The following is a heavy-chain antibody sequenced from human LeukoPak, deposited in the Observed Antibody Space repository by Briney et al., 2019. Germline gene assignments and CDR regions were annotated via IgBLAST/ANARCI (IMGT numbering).Heavy chain of an antibody. D-gene: IGHD3-9*01. CDR3: ARVESAGYDILTGHYPGHFDY. Sequence: SETLSLTCTVSGGSISSYYWSWIRQPPGKGLEWIGYIYYSGSTNYNPSLKSRVTISVDTSKNQFSLKLSSVTAADTAVYYCARVESAGYDILTGHYPGHFDYWGQGTLVTVSS. CDR1: GGSISSYY. CDR2: IYYSGST. V-gene: IGHV4-59*01. J-gene: IGHJ4*02.